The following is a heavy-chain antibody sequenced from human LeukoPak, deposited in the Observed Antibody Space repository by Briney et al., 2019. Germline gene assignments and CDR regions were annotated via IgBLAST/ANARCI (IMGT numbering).Heavy chain of an antibody. J-gene: IGHJ4*02. CDR2: IYPDDSDT. D-gene: IGHD6-13*01. Sequence: GESLKISCKSSEYRFTSYWIGWVRQMPGKGLEWMGFIYPDDSDTIYSPSFQGQVTISADKSINTAYLQWSTVKASDTAMYYCARRGSSNWYFDYWGQGTLVTVSS. CDR1: EYRFTSYW. V-gene: IGHV5-51*01. CDR3: ARRGSSNWYFDY.